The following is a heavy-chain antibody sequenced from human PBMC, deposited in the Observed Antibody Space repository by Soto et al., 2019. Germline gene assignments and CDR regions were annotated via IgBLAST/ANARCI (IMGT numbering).Heavy chain of an antibody. Sequence: QVQLVQSGAEVKKPGASVKVSCKASGYTFTNYAINWVRQAPGQGLEWMGWISAYNGNTNYAQKFQGRVTMTTDTSPGTAYMALRSLRSADTAVYYCARGYRSGWYFLYWGQGTLVTVSS. CDR2: ISAYNGNT. CDR1: GYTFTNYA. V-gene: IGHV1-18*01. J-gene: IGHJ4*02. CDR3: ARGYRSGWYFLY. D-gene: IGHD6-19*01.